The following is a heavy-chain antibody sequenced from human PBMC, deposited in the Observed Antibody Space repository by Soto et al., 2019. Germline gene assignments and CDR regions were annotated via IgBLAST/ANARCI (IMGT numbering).Heavy chain of an antibody. CDR3: EKSWRRKIWIQLGEETPAGYGYRYSHFDY. D-gene: IGHD5-18*01. CDR1: GFSFSSYA. J-gene: IGHJ4*02. V-gene: IGHV3-64D*06. CDR2: ISSSDGST. Sequence: PGGSLRLSCSASGFSFSSYAMHWVRQAPGKGLEYVSAISSSDGSTYYADSVKGRFTISRDTSKNTLYLQMSSLRADDTAIYYCEKSWRRKIWIQLGEETPAGYGYRYSHFDYWGQGTRVTVSS.